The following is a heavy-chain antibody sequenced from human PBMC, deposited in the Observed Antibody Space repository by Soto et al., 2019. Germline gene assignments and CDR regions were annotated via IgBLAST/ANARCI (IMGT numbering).Heavy chain of an antibody. J-gene: IGHJ4*02. Sequence: QVQLVQSGAEVKKTGASVKLSCQASGFAFSTYYFHWVRQAPGQGLEWMSWISGYNGNTKYAEIFQDRLTITSEVTASTVYMELYGLRSEDTAVYFCARDPFLQFYSIDFWGQGTLVTVSA. V-gene: IGHV1-3*01. D-gene: IGHD2-15*01. CDR2: ISGYNGNT. CDR3: ARDPFLQFYSIDF. CDR1: GFAFSTYY.